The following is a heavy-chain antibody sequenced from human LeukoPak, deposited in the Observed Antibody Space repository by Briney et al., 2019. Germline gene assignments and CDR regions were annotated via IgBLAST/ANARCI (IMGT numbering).Heavy chain of an antibody. V-gene: IGHV1-46*01. CDR2: INPSGGST. J-gene: IGHJ4*02. CDR1: GYTFTSYY. CDR3: ARGYRGEQWLVPFGY. D-gene: IGHD6-19*01. Sequence: ASVKVSCKASGYTFTSYYMHWVRQAPGQGLEWMGIINPSGGSTSYAQKFQGRVTMTRDMSTSTVYMELSSLRSEDTAVYYCARGYRGEQWLVPFGYWGQGTLVTVSS.